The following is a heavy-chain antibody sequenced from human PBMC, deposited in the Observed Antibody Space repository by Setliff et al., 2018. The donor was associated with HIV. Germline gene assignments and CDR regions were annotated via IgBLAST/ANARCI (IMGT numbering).Heavy chain of an antibody. J-gene: IGHJ4*02. Sequence: ASVKVSCKASGYTFTSYYMHWVRQAPGQGLEWMGRINPMFGATKYAQGFQSRVTITADRSTSTVHMELRSLRSEDTAVYYCARELKGVYDSWSSSDPPYYFDNWGQGTLVTVSS. CDR3: ARELKGVYDSWSSSDPPYYFDN. V-gene: IGHV1-46*01. CDR1: GYTFTSYY. D-gene: IGHD3-3*01. CDR2: INPMFGAT.